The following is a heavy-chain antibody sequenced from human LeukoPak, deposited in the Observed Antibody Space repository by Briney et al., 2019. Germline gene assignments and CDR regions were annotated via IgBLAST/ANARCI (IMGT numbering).Heavy chain of an antibody. J-gene: IGHJ4*02. CDR3: ASPRLRSPAARFDY. Sequence: ASVKVSCKASGGLFSNYAISWVRQAPGQGLEWMGGIIPIFGRPNYAQEFQGRVTITADESTNTAYMELTSLRSEDTAVYYCASPRLRSPAARFDYWGQGTLVTVSS. D-gene: IGHD2-2*01. CDR1: GGLFSNYA. CDR2: IIPIFGRP. V-gene: IGHV1-69*13.